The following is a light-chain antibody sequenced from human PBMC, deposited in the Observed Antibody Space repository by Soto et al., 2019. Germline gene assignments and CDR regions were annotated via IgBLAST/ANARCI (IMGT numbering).Light chain of an antibody. CDR2: ENV. CDR1: SSNLGIGYD. V-gene: IGLV1-40*01. CDR3: SSYTSINKV. J-gene: IGLJ2*01. Sequence: QSVLTQPPSVSGAPGQRVTISCTGSSSNLGIGYDVHWYVQLPGKAPKLLLFENVNRPSGVPDRFSGSKSGTSASLAITGLRTEDEGDYYCSSYTSINKVFGGGTKLTVL.